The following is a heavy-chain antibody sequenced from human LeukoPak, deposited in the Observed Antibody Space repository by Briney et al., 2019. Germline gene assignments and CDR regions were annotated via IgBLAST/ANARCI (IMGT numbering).Heavy chain of an antibody. J-gene: IGHJ6*02. CDR3: ARGRPILLWFGAAYGMDV. Sequence: SETLSLTCAVYGGSFSGYYWSWIRQPPGKGLEWIGEINHSGSTNYNPSLKSRVTISVDTSKNQFSLKLSSVTAADTAVYYCARGRPILLWFGAAYGMDVWGQGTTVTVSS. V-gene: IGHV4-34*01. D-gene: IGHD3-10*01. CDR1: GGSFSGYY. CDR2: INHSGST.